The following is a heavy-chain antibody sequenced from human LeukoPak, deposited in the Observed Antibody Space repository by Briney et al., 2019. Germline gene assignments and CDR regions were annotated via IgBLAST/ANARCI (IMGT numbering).Heavy chain of an antibody. J-gene: IGHJ6*03. CDR1: VGSISDHY. CDR2: THYSGST. V-gene: IGHV4-59*11. CDR3: AKFGNYPVHVSYSYYYLDV. Sequence: SETLSLTCTVSVGSISDHYWSWIRHPPGKGLEYLGYTHYSGSTDSSPSLKSRVPISVDTSKNQFSLRLSSVSAADPAVYYCAKFGNYPVHVSYSYYYLDVWGKGTTDTVSS. D-gene: IGHD1-7*01.